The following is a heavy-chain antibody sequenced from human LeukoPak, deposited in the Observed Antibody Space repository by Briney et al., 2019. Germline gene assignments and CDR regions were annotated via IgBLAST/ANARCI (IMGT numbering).Heavy chain of an antibody. CDR3: AKDPTWSYDILTGYFDY. D-gene: IGHD3-9*01. CDR2: ISGSGGST. V-gene: IGHV3-23*01. CDR1: GSTFSSYA. J-gene: IGHJ4*02. Sequence: GGSLRLSCAASGSTFSSYAMSWVRQAPGKGLEWVSAISGSGGSTYYADSVKGRFTISRDNSKNTLYLQMNSLRAEDTAVYYCAKDPTWSYDILTGYFDYWGQGTLVTVSS.